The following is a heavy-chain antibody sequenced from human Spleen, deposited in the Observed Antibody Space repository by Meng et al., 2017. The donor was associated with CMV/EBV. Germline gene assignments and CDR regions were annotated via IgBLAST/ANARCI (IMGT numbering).Heavy chain of an antibody. J-gene: IGHJ6*02. CDR3: AREGLGYGMDV. Sequence: GGSLRLSCAASGFTFDDYGMSWVRQAPGKGLEWVSGINWNGGSTGYADSVKGRFTISRDNSKNTLYLQMNSLRAEDTAVYYCAREGLGYGMDVWGQGTTVTVSS. D-gene: IGHD7-27*01. CDR2: INWNGGST. CDR1: GFTFDDYG. V-gene: IGHV3-20*04.